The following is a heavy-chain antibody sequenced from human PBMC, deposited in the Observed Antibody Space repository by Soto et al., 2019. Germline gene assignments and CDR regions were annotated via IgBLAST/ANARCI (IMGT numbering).Heavy chain of an antibody. D-gene: IGHD1-26*01. CDR1: GDSISSGGSY. CDR2: TYYIGSP. J-gene: IGHJ6*02. CDR3: ARDGGTVAAIKFYRLDV. Sequence: TLSLTCTVSGDSISSGGSYWTWIRQHPGKGLEWIGYTYYIGSPYYNPSLQSRVTISVDTSKNQVSLKLSSVTAADTAVYYCARDGGTVAAIKFYRLDVWGQGTKVTVYS. V-gene: IGHV4-31*03.